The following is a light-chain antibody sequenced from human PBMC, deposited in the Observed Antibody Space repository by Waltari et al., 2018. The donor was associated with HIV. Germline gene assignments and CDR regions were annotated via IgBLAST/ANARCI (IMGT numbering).Light chain of an antibody. CDR2: EVT. V-gene: IGLV2-14*01. CDR3: SSYAATTTIV. Sequence: QSVLTQPASVSGSPGQSITISCTGTNSDIGAYDYVSWYQQHPGKAPKLLIYEVTIRSPGISYLFFGSKSGNTASMTISGLQAEDVAHYYCSSYAATTTIVFGGGTRLTVL. J-gene: IGLJ3*02. CDR1: NSDIGAYDY.